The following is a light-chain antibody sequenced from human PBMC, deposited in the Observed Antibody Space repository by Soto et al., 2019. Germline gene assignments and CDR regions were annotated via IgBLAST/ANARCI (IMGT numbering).Light chain of an antibody. Sequence: EIVLTQSQGTLSLSPGERATLSCRASQSVSSNNLAWYQQRPGQAPRVVIYGASTRATGIPERFSGSGSGTDFTLTISRLEPEDVAVYYCQQYGRSPFTFGPGTKVDIK. CDR3: QQYGRSPFT. J-gene: IGKJ3*01. CDR2: GAS. V-gene: IGKV3-20*01. CDR1: QSVSSNN.